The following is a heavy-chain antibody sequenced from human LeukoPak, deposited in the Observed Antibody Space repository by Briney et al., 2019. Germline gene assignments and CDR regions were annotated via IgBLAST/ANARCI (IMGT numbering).Heavy chain of an antibody. D-gene: IGHD3-22*01. J-gene: IGHJ4*02. CDR3: AKEGYYDSSIDY. V-gene: IGHV3-43*01. CDR2: ISWDGGST. CDR1: GFTFDDYT. Sequence: GGSLRLSCAASGFTFDDYTMHWVRQAPGKGLGWVSLISWDGGSTYYADSVKGRFTISRDNSKNSLYLQMNSLRTEDTALYYCAKEGYYDSSIDYWGQGTLVTVSS.